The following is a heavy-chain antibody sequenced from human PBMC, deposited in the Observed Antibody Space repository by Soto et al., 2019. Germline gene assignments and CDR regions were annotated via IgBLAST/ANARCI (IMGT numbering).Heavy chain of an antibody. V-gene: IGHV4-39*01. CDR2: IDYNGVT. CDR3: GRVMIGTSRHTDSDY. Sequence: SETLSLTCSVSGASISSRDYYWGWIRQTPGKGLEWIGNIDYNGVTYYNPSLKSRVTVSKDTSKNQFSLKVASVTAPDTAIYYCGRVMIGTSRHTDSDYWGQGTQVTAPQ. CDR1: GASISSRDYY. J-gene: IGHJ4*02. D-gene: IGHD2-2*01.